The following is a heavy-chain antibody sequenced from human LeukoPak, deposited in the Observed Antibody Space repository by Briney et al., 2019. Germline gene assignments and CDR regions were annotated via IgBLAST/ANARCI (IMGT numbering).Heavy chain of an antibody. Sequence: GASVKVSCKVSGYTLTELSMHWVRQAPGKGLEWMGGFDPEDGEIIYAQKFQGRVTMTEDTSTDTAYMELSSLRSEDTAVYYCATATPRGYSYGPYYYYGMDVWGQGTTVTVSS. CDR3: ATATPRGYSYGPYYYYGMDV. CDR1: GYTLTELS. V-gene: IGHV1-24*01. D-gene: IGHD5-18*01. J-gene: IGHJ6*02. CDR2: FDPEDGEI.